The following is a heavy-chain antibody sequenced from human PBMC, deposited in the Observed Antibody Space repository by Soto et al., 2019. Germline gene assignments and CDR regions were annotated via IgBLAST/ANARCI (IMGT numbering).Heavy chain of an antibody. CDR1: GFTFSSYA. D-gene: IGHD2-15*01. V-gene: IGHV3-30-3*01. CDR3: ARQSRPYCSGGSCYALAHLDY. J-gene: IGHJ4*02. CDR2: ISYDGSNK. Sequence: PGGSLRLSCAASGFTFSSYAMHWVRQAPGKGLEWVAVISYDGSNKYYADSVKGRFTISRDNSKNTLYLQMNSLRAEDTAVYYCARQSRPYCSGGSCYALAHLDYWGQGTLVTVSS.